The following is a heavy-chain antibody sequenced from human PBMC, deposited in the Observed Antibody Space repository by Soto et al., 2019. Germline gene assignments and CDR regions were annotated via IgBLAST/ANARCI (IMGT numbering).Heavy chain of an antibody. CDR2: ISSSSSTI. Sequence: TGGSLRLSCAASGFTFSSYSMNWVRQAPGKGLEWVSYISSSSSTIYYADSVKGRFTISRDNAKNSLYLQMNSLRAEDTAVYYCARDSKHTDYGDYDLDFGWFDPWGQGTLVTVSS. CDR3: ARDSKHTDYGDYDLDFGWFDP. J-gene: IGHJ5*02. V-gene: IGHV3-48*01. CDR1: GFTFSSYS. D-gene: IGHD4-17*01.